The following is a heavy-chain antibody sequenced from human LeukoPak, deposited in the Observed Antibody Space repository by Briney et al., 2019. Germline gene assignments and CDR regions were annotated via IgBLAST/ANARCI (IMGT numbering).Heavy chain of an antibody. Sequence: NASETLSLTCAVYGGSFSGYYWSWIRQPPGKGLEWIGEINHSGSTNSNPSLKSRVTISVDTSKNQFSLKLSSVTAADTAMYYCARRLLGYCSGGSCYYGYFQLWGQGTLVTVSS. J-gene: IGHJ1*01. CDR1: GGSFSGYY. CDR3: ARRLLGYCSGGSCYYGYFQL. D-gene: IGHD2-15*01. CDR2: INHSGST. V-gene: IGHV4-34*01.